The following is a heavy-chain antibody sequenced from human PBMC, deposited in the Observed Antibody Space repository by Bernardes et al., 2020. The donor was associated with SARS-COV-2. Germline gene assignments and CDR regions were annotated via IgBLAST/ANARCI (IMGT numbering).Heavy chain of an antibody. D-gene: IGHD2-21*02. V-gene: IGHV3-23*01. CDR1: GFTFRDYD. J-gene: IGHJ4*02. Sequence: GGSLRLSCAASGFTFRDYDMSWVRQAPGKGLEWVSSIISGSGGSTNYADSVKGRFTISRDNSKNTLYLQMDNLRAEDTAVYFCARIDDVTGRDHWGQGTLVTVSS. CDR2: IISGSGGST. CDR3: ARIDDVTGRDH.